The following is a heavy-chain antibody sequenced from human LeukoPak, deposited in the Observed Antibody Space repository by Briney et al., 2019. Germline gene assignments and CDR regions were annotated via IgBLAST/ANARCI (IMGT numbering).Heavy chain of an antibody. Sequence: PSETLSLTCTVSGDSISSYCWSWIRQPPGKGLEWIGYIYYSGSTNYNPSLKSRVTMSIDTSKNHFSLHLTSVTAADTAVYYCARGGYYYDSSGYYPYYYYYGMDVWGQGTTVTVSS. D-gene: IGHD3-22*01. J-gene: IGHJ6*02. CDR1: GDSISSYC. CDR3: ARGGYYYDSSGYYPYYYYYGMDV. V-gene: IGHV4-59*01. CDR2: IYYSGST.